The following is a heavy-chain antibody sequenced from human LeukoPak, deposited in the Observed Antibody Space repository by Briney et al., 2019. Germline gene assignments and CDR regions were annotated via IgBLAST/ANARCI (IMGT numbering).Heavy chain of an antibody. CDR1: GFKSRDHG. CDR2: ISYDGATE. D-gene: IGHD3-16*01. Sequence: GGPLRLSSLVSGFKSRDHGMHWVRQAPGKGLEWVAHISYDGATEHHADSVRGRFNVSRDDSKNTAYLQMDSLRPEHTASYFCAKVGFGFDYWGQGTVVTVSS. V-gene: IGHV3-30*18. J-gene: IGHJ4*02. CDR3: AKVGFGFDY.